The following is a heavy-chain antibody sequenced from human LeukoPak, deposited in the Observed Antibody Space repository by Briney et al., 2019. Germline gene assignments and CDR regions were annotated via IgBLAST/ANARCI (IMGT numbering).Heavy chain of an antibody. CDR2: INSDGSDT. V-gene: IGHV3-74*01. Sequence: QAGGSLRLSCAASGVTFSTYYMHWVRHAPGKGLGWVSRINSDGSDTLYADSVKGRFTISRDHSKNTLYLQMNSLRAEDTAVYYCAKGSYYDSSGYYSYYYYGMDVWGQGTTVTVSS. J-gene: IGHJ6*02. CDR1: GVTFSTYY. CDR3: AKGSYYDSSGYYSYYYYGMDV. D-gene: IGHD3-22*01.